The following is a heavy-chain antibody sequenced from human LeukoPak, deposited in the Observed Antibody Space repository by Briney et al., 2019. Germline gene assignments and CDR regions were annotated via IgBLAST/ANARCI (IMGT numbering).Heavy chain of an antibody. CDR1: GFTSSTYA. V-gene: IGHV3-23*01. CDR3: AKPNWNYISDYFDY. D-gene: IGHD1-7*01. J-gene: IGHJ4*02. Sequence: GGSLRLSCAASGFTSSTYAMSWVRQAPGKGQEWVSLISDGGGDTYYAHSVKGRFTISRDHSKSTLYPQMNSLRADDSAVYYCAKPNWNYISDYFDYWGQGTLVTVSS. CDR2: ISDGGGDT.